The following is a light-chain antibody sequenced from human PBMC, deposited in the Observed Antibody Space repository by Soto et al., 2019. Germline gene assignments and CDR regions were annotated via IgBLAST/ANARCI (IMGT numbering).Light chain of an antibody. CDR2: EGS. CDR3: CSYAGTNVV. Sequence: QSALTQPVSVSGSPGQSITISCTGTSSDVGSYNLVSWYQQHPGKAPKLMIYEGSKRPSGVSNRFSGSKSGNTASLTISGLQAEDEADYYCCSYAGTNVVFGGGTKLTVL. V-gene: IGLV2-23*01. J-gene: IGLJ2*01. CDR1: SSDVGSYNL.